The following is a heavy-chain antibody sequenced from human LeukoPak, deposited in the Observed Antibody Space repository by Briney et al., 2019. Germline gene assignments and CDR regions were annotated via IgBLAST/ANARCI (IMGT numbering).Heavy chain of an antibody. D-gene: IGHD6-25*01. CDR3: ARMRLSSYWYFDL. Sequence: PSETLSLTCTVSGGFISSYYWSWIRQPAGKGLEWIGRIYTSGSTNYNPSLKSRVTMSVDTSKNQFSLWLSSVTAADTAVYYCARMRLSSYWYFDLWGRGTLVTVSS. J-gene: IGHJ2*01. CDR2: IYTSGST. CDR1: GGFISSYY. V-gene: IGHV4-4*07.